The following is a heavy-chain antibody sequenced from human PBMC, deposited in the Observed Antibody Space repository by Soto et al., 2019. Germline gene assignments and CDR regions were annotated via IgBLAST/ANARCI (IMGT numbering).Heavy chain of an antibody. CDR2: IYYSGNT. J-gene: IGHJ6*02. V-gene: IGHV4-30-4*01. CDR3: ASSSLSGMDV. CDR1: GGSISSGYYY. D-gene: IGHD2-2*01. Sequence: KPSETLSLTCSVSGGSISSGYYYWSWIRQPPGKGLEWIGNIYYSGNTYYNPSLKSRLIISIDTPKNQFSLKVGSVTAADTAVYYCASSSLSGMDVWGQGTTVTVSS.